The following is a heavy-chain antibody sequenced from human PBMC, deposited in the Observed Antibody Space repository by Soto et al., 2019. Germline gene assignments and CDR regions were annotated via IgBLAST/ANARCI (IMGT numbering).Heavy chain of an antibody. Sequence: QVQLQESGPGLVKPSETLSLTCTVSGGSISSYYWSWIRQPPGKGLEWIGYIYYSGSINYNPSLKSRVTISVDTSKNQFSLKLSSVTAADTAVYYCARRYGTVFDYWGQGTLVTVSS. D-gene: IGHD6-13*01. CDR2: IYYSGSI. V-gene: IGHV4-59*01. CDR3: ARRYGTVFDY. CDR1: GGSISSYY. J-gene: IGHJ4*02.